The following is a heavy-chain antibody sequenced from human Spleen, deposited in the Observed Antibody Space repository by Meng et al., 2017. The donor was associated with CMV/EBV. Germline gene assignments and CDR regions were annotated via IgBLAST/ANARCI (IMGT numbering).Heavy chain of an antibody. J-gene: IGHJ4*02. D-gene: IGHD3-16*01. CDR1: EFTFSNFA. CDR3: ATGSYYDTSASARALDY. CDR2: ISTGATT. Sequence: GESLKISCAASEFTFSNFAMSWVRQAPGRGPEWVSAISTGATTYYADNVKGRFTISRDDSRSTQYLQMNSLRAEDTAIYYCATGSYYDTSASARALDYWGQGSLVTVSS. V-gene: IGHV3-23*01.